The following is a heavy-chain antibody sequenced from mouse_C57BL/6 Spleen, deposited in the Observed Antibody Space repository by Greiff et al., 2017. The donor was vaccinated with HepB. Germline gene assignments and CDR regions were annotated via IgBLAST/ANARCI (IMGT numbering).Heavy chain of an antibody. CDR2: INPNYGTT. CDR1: GYSFTDYN. D-gene: IGHD2-3*01. Sequence: VQLKESGPELVKPGASVKISCKASGYSFTDYNMNWVKQSNGKSLEWIGVINPNYGTTSYNQKFKGKATLTVDQSSSTAYMQLNSLTSEDSAVYYCAREGLLHYYAMDYWGQGTSVTVSS. J-gene: IGHJ4*01. V-gene: IGHV1-39*01. CDR3: AREGLLHYYAMDY.